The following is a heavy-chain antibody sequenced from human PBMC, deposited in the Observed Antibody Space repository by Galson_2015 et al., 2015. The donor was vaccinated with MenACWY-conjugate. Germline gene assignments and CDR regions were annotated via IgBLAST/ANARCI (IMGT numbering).Heavy chain of an antibody. D-gene: IGHD1-26*01. CDR2: IKQDGSEK. CDR1: GFTFSSQW. V-gene: IGHV3-7*03. Sequence: SLRLSCAASGFTFSSQWMSWVRQAPGKGLEWVAIIKQDGSEKHYVDSVTGRFTISRDNAKNSLYLQMNSLRADDTAVYYCVRDKVVGATYFDYWGQGILVTVSS. J-gene: IGHJ4*02. CDR3: VRDKVVGATYFDY.